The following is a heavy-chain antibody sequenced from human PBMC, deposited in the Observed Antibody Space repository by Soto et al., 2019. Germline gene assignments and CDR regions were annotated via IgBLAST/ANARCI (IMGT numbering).Heavy chain of an antibody. CDR1: GFTFSSYW. V-gene: IGHV3-7*01. D-gene: IGHD3-22*01. CDR2: IKQDGSEK. J-gene: IGHJ4*02. CDR3: AREANLYYYASSGYLLSGPFDY. Sequence: GGSLRLSCAASGFTFSSYWMSWVRQAPGKGLEWVANIKQDGSEKYYVDSVKGRFTISRDNAKNSLYLQMNSLRAEDTAVYYCAREANLYYYASSGYLLSGPFDYWGQGTLVTVSS.